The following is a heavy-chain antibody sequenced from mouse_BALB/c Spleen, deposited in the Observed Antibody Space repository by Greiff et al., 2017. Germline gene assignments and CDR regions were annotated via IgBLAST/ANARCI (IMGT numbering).Heavy chain of an antibody. CDR3: ARDYYDYDVFAY. V-gene: IGHV1-7*01. CDR1: GYTFTSYW. Sequence: VQLQQSGAELAKPGASVKMSCKASGYTFTSYWMHWVKQRPGQGLEWIGYINPSTGYTEYNQKFKDKATLTADKSSSTAYMQLSSLTSEDSAVYYCARDYYDYDVFAYWGQGTLVTVSA. CDR2: INPSTGYT. D-gene: IGHD2-4*01. J-gene: IGHJ3*01.